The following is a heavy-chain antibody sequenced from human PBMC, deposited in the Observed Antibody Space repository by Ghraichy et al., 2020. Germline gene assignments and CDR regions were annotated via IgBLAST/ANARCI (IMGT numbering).Heavy chain of an antibody. V-gene: IGHV3-74*01. Sequence: GGSLRLSCAASGFTFSNYWMSWVRQAPGKGLVWVSHIKNDGSITNYADSVKGRFTISRDNAKNTLYLQMNSLRAEDTALYYCTRGAPATPRSGVDVWGPGTVVTVSS. CDR1: GFTFSNYW. CDR3: TRGAPATPRSGVDV. D-gene: IGHD2-15*01. J-gene: IGHJ3*01. CDR2: IKNDGSIT.